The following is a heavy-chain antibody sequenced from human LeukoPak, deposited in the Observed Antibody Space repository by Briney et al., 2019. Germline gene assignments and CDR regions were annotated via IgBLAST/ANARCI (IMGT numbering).Heavy chain of an antibody. CDR3: ASVDILTGYEDYFDY. J-gene: IGHJ4*02. CDR2: INPSGGST. D-gene: IGHD3-9*01. Sequence: ASVKVSCKASGYTFTSYYMHWVRQAPGQGLEWMGIINPSGGSTSYAQKFQGRVTMTRDTSTSTVYMELSSLRSDDTAVYYCASVDILTGYEDYFDYWGQGTLVTVSS. V-gene: IGHV1-46*01. CDR1: GYTFTSYY.